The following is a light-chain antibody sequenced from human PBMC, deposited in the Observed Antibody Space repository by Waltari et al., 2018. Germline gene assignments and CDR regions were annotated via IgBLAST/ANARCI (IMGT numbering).Light chain of an antibody. CDR3: QQYYSTPPA. J-gene: IGKJ4*01. Sequence: DIVMTQSPDSLAVSLGERATINCKSSQSVLYSSNNKNYLAWYQQKPGHPPKLLIYWASTRESGVPDRFSGSGSGTDFTLTISSLQAEDVAVYYCQQYYSTPPAFGGGTKVGIK. CDR2: WAS. CDR1: QSVLYSSNNKNY. V-gene: IGKV4-1*01.